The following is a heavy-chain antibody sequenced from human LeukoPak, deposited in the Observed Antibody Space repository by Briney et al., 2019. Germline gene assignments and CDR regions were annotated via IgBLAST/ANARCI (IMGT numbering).Heavy chain of an antibody. Sequence: SGPALVKPTQTLTLTCTFSGFSLPTSGMGVSWIRHPPGKPLEWLALIDWDDDKSYSTSLETRLTISKDTSKNQVVLTMTNMDPVDTATYYCARGSSHGFDYWGQGTLVTVSS. V-gene: IGHV2-70*01. J-gene: IGHJ4*02. CDR1: GFSLPTSGMG. CDR2: IDWDDDK. CDR3: ARGSSHGFDY.